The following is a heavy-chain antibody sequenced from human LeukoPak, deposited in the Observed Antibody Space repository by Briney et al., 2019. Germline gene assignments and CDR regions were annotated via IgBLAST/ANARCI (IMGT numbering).Heavy chain of an antibody. V-gene: IGHV3-49*05. Sequence: KPGRSLRLSCTASGFTFGDYAMSWFRQAPGKGLEWVGFIRSKAYGGTTEYAASVKGRFTISRDDSKSIAYLQMNSLKTGDTDVYYCTRGGYCSSTSCYKGSDYWGQGTLVTVSS. CDR1: GFTFGDYA. D-gene: IGHD2-2*02. CDR2: IRSKAYGGTT. CDR3: TRGGYCSSTSCYKGSDY. J-gene: IGHJ4*02.